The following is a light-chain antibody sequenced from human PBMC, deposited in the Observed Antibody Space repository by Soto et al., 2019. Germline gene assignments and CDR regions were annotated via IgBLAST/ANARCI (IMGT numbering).Light chain of an antibody. Sequence: DIRMTQSPSSLSASAGDTVTITFRASQSISSHLNWYQQKPGKAPNLLMYTASNLQSGVPSRFSGSGSGTDFTLTISSLQPEDFATYYCQQSYSTPISFGQGTRLEI. CDR3: QQSYSTPIS. J-gene: IGKJ5*01. CDR2: TAS. V-gene: IGKV1-39*01. CDR1: QSISSH.